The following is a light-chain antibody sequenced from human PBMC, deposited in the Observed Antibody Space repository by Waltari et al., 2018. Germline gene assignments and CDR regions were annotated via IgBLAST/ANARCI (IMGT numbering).Light chain of an antibody. Sequence: QSVLTQPPSASGTPGQRVTISCSGTSSHLGNNVVNLYQQVPGTAPKLLTYRNDLLPSGVPDRFSASKSGTSASPAISGLQSEDEAEYYCASWDDSLNGHWVFGGGTKVTVL. CDR3: ASWDDSLNGHWV. CDR2: RND. J-gene: IGLJ3*02. V-gene: IGLV1-44*01. CDR1: SSHLGNNV.